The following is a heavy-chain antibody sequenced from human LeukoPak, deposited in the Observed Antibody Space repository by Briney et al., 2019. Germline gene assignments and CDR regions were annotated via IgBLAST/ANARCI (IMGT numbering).Heavy chain of an antibody. CDR1: GFTFSSYG. D-gene: IGHD6-13*01. CDR3: ARRGSSSRYYFDY. CDR2: ISSTGNTI. J-gene: IGHJ4*02. V-gene: IGHV3-48*03. Sequence: GGSLRLSCAASGFTFSSYGMNWVRQAPAKGLEWVSYISSTGNTIYYADSVKGRFTISRDDATNSVSLQMNSLRADDTAVYYCARRGSSSRYYFDYWGQGTLVTVSS.